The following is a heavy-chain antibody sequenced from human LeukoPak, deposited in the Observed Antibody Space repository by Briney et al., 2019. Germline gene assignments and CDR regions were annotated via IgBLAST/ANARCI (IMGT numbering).Heavy chain of an antibody. CDR1: RGTFSSYA. D-gene: IGHD3-3*01. Sequence: SVKVSXKASRGTFSSYAISWVRQAPGQGLEWMGGIIPIFATTNYAQKFQGRVTISADESTSTAYMELSSLRSEDTAIYYCARAPTRSYDFVWWGQGTLVTVSS. J-gene: IGHJ4*02. CDR2: IIPIFATT. V-gene: IGHV1-69*01. CDR3: ARAPTRSYDFVW.